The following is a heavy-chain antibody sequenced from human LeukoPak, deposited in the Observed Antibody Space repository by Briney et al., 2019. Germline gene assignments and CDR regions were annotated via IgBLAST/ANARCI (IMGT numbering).Heavy chain of an antibody. CDR1: GFTFSDYY. Sequence: GGSLRLSCAASGFTFSDYYMTWIRQAPGKGLEWVSYISGVASDINYADSVKGRFTISRDNAKNSVYLQMNSLRAEDTAVYYCARGGAQGMDVWGQGTTVTVSS. J-gene: IGHJ6*02. D-gene: IGHD1-26*01. CDR2: ISGVASDI. CDR3: ARGGAQGMDV. V-gene: IGHV3-11*01.